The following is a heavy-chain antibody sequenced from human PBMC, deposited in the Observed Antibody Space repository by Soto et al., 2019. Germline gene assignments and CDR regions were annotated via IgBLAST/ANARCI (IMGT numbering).Heavy chain of an antibody. CDR2: IYTSGST. V-gene: IGHV4-4*07. CDR3: ARETYYYDSSGRYNGFDP. J-gene: IGHJ5*02. Sequence: QVQLQESGPGLVKPSETLSLTCTVSVGSISSYYWSWIRQPAGTGLEWIGRIYTSGSTNYNPSLKGRVTLSLDTYKNQFSLKLSSVTAADTAVYYCARETYYYDSSGRYNGFDPWGQGTLVTVSS. CDR1: VGSISSYY. D-gene: IGHD3-22*01.